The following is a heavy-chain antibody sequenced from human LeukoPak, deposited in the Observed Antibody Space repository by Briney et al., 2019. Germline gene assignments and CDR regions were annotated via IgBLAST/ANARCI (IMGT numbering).Heavy chain of an antibody. CDR3: ARETPFTYYDFWSGYPHSGAFDI. Sequence: GGSLRLSCAASGFTFSSYWMHWVRQAPGKGLXXXXXXXXXXSSTSYADSVKGRFTISRDNAKNTLYLQMNSLRAEDTAVYYCARETPFTYYDFWSGYPHSGAFDIWGQGTMVTVSS. D-gene: IGHD3-3*01. CDR2: XXXXXSST. CDR1: GFTFSSYW. J-gene: IGHJ3*02. V-gene: IGHV3-74*01.